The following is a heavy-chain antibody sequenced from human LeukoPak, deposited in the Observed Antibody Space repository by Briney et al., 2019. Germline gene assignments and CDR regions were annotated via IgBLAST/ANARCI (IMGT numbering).Heavy chain of an antibody. CDR1: GFTFSRYA. D-gene: IGHD3-3*01. V-gene: IGHV3-23*01. CDR3: AKDRITIFGVVMDQ. Sequence: GGSLRLSCAASGFTFSRYAMTWVRQTPGKGLEWVSSISGPGDHTYYADSVKGRFTISRDNSENALYLQMNSLRADDTAVYYCAKDRITIFGVVMDQWGQGTLVTVSS. J-gene: IGHJ4*02. CDR2: ISGPGDHT.